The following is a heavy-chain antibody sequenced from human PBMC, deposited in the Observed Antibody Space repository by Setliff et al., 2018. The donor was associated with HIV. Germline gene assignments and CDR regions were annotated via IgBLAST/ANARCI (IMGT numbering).Heavy chain of an antibody. CDR1: GFTFSNYV. D-gene: IGHD6-13*01. CDR3: ATVWTAGSLFY. CDR2: ISGSGVNS. Sequence: GGSLRLSCAASGFTFSNYVINWVRQAPGKGLEWISGISGSGVNSYYADSVKGRFTISRDNAKNSLYLQMNSLRAEDTAVYYCATVWTAGSLFYWGQGTLVTVSS. J-gene: IGHJ4*02. V-gene: IGHV3-23*01.